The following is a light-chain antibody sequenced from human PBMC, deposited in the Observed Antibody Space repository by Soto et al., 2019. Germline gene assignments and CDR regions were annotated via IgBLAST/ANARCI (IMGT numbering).Light chain of an antibody. CDR1: QSVISTY. Sequence: EIVLTQSPGTLSLSPGERATLSCRASQSVISTYLAWYQQKPGQAPRLLIYGASIRATGIPDRFSGSGSETDFTLTISRLEPEDFALYYCQQYGSSAPITFGQGTRLEIK. CDR2: GAS. J-gene: IGKJ5*01. CDR3: QQYGSSAPIT. V-gene: IGKV3-20*01.